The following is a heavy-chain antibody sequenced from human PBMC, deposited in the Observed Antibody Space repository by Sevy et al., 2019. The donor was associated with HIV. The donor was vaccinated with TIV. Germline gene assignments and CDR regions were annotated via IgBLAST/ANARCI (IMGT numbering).Heavy chain of an antibody. CDR2: IWNDGSNK. D-gene: IGHD3-16*01. J-gene: IGHJ4*02. CDR3: ARDVRGEGIRPGDLDY. V-gene: IGHV3-33*08. Sequence: GGSLRLSCVASGSTFSRFGMTWVRQVPGKGLEWVAVIWNDGSNKYYADSVKGRFTTSRDNSSNTLYLQMNSLRAEDTAVYYCARDVRGEGIRPGDLDYWGQGTLSPSPQ. CDR1: GSTFSRFG.